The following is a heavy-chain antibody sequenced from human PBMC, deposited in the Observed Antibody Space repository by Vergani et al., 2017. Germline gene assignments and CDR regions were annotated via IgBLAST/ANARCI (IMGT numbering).Heavy chain of an antibody. CDR1: GYTFTSYG. D-gene: IGHD5-18*01. Sequence: QVQLVQSGAEVKKPGASVKVSCKASGYTFTSYGISWVRQAPGQGLEWMGIINPSGGSTSYAQKFQGRVTMTRDTSTSTVYMELSSLRSEDTAVYYCARYTAMAYDAFDIWGQGTMVTVSS. V-gene: IGHV1-46*01. CDR3: ARYTAMAYDAFDI. CDR2: INPSGGST. J-gene: IGHJ3*02.